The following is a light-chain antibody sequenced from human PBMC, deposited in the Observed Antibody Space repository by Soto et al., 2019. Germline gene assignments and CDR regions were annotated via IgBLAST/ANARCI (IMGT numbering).Light chain of an antibody. CDR3: QQRSDWPWT. CDR2: ETF. V-gene: IGKV3-11*01. Sequence: EIVLTQSPVTLSLSPGERVTLSCRASQNIATYLAWYQERPGQAPRLLFYETFHRATGIPPRFSGSGSGTDFTLTISSREPEDFAVYYCQQRSDWPWTFGQGTKVEVK. CDR1: QNIATY. J-gene: IGKJ1*01.